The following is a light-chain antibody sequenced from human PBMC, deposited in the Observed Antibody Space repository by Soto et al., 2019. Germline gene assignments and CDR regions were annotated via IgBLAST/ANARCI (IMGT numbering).Light chain of an antibody. CDR3: QQYSNWPYT. Sequence: EVVMTQSPATLSVSPGGRATLSCRASESLSSNLAWYQQKPGQAPRLLIYGASIRATDIPARFSGSGSGTEFTLTISRLQSEDFAIFYCQQYSNWPYTFGQGTKVDIK. CDR2: GAS. J-gene: IGKJ2*01. CDR1: ESLSSN. V-gene: IGKV3-15*01.